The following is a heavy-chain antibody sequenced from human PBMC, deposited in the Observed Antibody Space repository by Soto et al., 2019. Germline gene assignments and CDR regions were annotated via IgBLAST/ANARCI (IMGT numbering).Heavy chain of an antibody. D-gene: IGHD6-6*01. CDR3: ARVIWGAARPVRENWFDP. CDR1: GGTFSSYA. CDR2: IIPIFGTA. V-gene: IGHV1-69*06. J-gene: IGHJ5*02. Sequence: KVSCKASGGTFSSYAISLVRQAPGQGLEWMGGIIPIFGTANYAQKFQGRVTITADKSTSTAYMELSSLRSEDTAVYYCARVIWGAARPVRENWFDPWGQGTLVTVSS.